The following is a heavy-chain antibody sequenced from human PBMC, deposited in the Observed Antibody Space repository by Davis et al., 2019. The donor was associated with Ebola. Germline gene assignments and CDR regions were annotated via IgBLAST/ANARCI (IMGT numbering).Heavy chain of an antibody. D-gene: IGHD2-8*02. Sequence: GGSLRLSCAASGFTFSSYAMSWVRQAPGKGLEWVSAISGSGGSTYYADSVKGRFTISRDNSKNTLYLQMNSLRAEDTAVYYCAKGGGYCTGGVCYTLDYWGQGTLVTVSS. V-gene: IGHV3-23*01. CDR2: ISGSGGST. J-gene: IGHJ4*02. CDR1: GFTFSSYA. CDR3: AKGGGYCTGGVCYTLDY.